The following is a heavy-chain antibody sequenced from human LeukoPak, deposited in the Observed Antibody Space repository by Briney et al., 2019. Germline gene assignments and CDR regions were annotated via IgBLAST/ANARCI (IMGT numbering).Heavy chain of an antibody. J-gene: IGHJ4*02. Sequence: GASVKVSCKASGYTFTGYDMYWLRQAPGQGLEWMGWINPNSGGTNYAQKFQGRVTMTRDTSISTAYMELSRLRSDDTAVYYCARGKGNYASEYWGQGTLVTVSS. CDR3: ARGKGNYASEY. CDR2: INPNSGGT. CDR1: GYTFTGYD. D-gene: IGHD1-7*01. V-gene: IGHV1-2*02.